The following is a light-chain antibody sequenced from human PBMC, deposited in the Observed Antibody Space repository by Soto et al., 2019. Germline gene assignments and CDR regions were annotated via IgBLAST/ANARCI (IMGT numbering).Light chain of an antibody. J-gene: IGLJ2*01. CDR2: VDT. CDR1: ISNIGSGYA. CDR3: QSYDSSLRGVV. Sequence: QSVLTQPPSVSGAPGQRVTISCTGSISNIGSGYAVYWYRQLPGTAPKLLIYVDTNRPSGVPDRFSGSKSGTSASLAISGLQAEDEADYYCQSYDSSLRGVVFGGGTKLTVL. V-gene: IGLV1-40*01.